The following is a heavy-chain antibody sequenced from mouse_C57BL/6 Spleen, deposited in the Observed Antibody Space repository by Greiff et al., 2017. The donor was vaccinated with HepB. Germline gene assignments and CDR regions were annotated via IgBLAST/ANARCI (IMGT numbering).Heavy chain of an antibody. CDR3: ARGTMVTVPFAY. Sequence: QVQLKQPGAELVMPGASVTLSCKASGYTFTSYWMHWVKQRPGQGLEWIGEIDPSDSYTNYNQKFKGKSTLTVDKSSSTAYMQLSSLTSEDSAVYYCARGTMVTVPFAYWGQGTLVTVSA. CDR2: IDPSDSYT. J-gene: IGHJ3*01. V-gene: IGHV1-69*01. D-gene: IGHD2-2*01. CDR1: GYTFTSYW.